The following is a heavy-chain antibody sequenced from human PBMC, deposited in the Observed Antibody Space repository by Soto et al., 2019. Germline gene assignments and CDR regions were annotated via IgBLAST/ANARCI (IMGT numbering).Heavy chain of an antibody. CDR3: ARLSKGYCSDTSCYSWLDP. J-gene: IGHJ5*02. CDR2: ISGSGGST. V-gene: IGHV3-23*01. Sequence: EVQLLESGGGLVQPGGSLRLSCAASGFTFSSYAMSWVRQAPGKGLEWVSAISGSGGSTYYADSVKGRFTISRDNSKNTLYLQMHSLRAEDTAVYYCARLSKGYCSDTSCYSWLDPWGQGTLVTVSS. D-gene: IGHD2-2*01. CDR1: GFTFSSYA.